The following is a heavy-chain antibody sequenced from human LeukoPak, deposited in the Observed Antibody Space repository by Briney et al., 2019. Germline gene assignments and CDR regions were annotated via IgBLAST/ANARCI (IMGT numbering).Heavy chain of an antibody. CDR2: ISPSGGIT. D-gene: IGHD3-22*01. Sequence: GGSLRLPCAASGFTFSSHGMNWVRQAPGKGLEWVSGISPSGGITYYTDSVKGRFTISRDNSKDTVSLQMNSLRGEDTAVYYCARDSYYYDSSGYSSRRAFDIWGQGTMVTVSS. J-gene: IGHJ3*02. CDR1: GFTFSSHG. CDR3: ARDSYYYDSSGYSSRRAFDI. V-gene: IGHV3-23*01.